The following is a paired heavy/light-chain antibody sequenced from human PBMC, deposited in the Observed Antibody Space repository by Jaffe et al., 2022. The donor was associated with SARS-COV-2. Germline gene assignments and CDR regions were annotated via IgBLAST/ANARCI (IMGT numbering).Heavy chain of an antibody. CDR1: GFTFSSYS. Sequence: EVQLVESGGGLVKPGGSLRLSCAASGFTFSSYSMNWVRQAPGKGLEWVSSISSSSSYIYYADSVKGRFTISRDNAKNSLYLQMNSLRAEDTAVYYCARSVAGGYDRFLRDHYYYYYGMDVWGQGTTVTVSS. J-gene: IGHJ6*02. CDR3: ARSVAGGYDRFLRDHYYYYYGMDV. CDR2: ISSSSSYI. D-gene: IGHD5-12*01. V-gene: IGHV3-21*01.
Light chain of an antibody. Sequence: DIQLTQSPSFLSASVGDRVTITCRASQGISSYLAWYQQKPGKAPKLLIYAASTLQSGVPSRFSGSGSGTEFTLTISSLQPEDFATYYCQQLNSYPGFGGGTKVEIK. CDR3: QQLNSYPG. CDR1: QGISSY. J-gene: IGKJ4*02. V-gene: IGKV1-9*01. CDR2: AAS.